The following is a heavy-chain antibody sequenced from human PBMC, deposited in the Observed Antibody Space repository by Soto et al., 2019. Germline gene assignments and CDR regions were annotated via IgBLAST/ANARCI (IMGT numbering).Heavy chain of an antibody. D-gene: IGHD3-10*01. Sequence: SETLSLTCTVSGGSISSSSYYWGWIRQPPGKGLEWIGSIYYSGSTYYNTSLKSRVTISVDTSKNQFSLKLSSVTAADTAVYYCARGKMVRGVIKRAGDYYYYYMDVWGKGTTVTVSS. CDR1: GGSISSSSYY. V-gene: IGHV4-39*01. CDR3: ARGKMVRGVIKRAGDYYYYYMDV. CDR2: IYYSGST. J-gene: IGHJ6*03.